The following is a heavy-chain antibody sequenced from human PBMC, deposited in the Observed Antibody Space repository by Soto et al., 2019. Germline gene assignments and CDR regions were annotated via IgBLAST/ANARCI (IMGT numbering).Heavy chain of an antibody. D-gene: IGHD3-16*01. Sequence: GGSLRLSCAASGFTFSSYSMHWVRQAPGKGLEWVAVISYDGSNKYYADSGKGRFTISSGNSKNTLYLQMNSLRAEDTAVYYCARVPPSGLYDYVWGGLVDYWGQGTLVTVSS. CDR2: ISYDGSNK. J-gene: IGHJ4*02. CDR1: GFTFSSYS. V-gene: IGHV3-30-3*01. CDR3: ARVPPSGLYDYVWGGLVDY.